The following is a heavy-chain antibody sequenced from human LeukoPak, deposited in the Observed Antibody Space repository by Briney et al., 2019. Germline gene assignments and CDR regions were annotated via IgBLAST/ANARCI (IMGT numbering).Heavy chain of an antibody. V-gene: IGHV4-34*09. Sequence: SETLSLTCAVYGGSFSGYYWSWIRQPPGKGLEWIGEINHSGSTNYNPSLKSRVTISVDTSKNQFSLKLSSVTAADTAVYYCARGYSYGTKQFDYWGQGTLVTVSS. J-gene: IGHJ4*02. CDR2: INHSGST. D-gene: IGHD5-18*01. CDR3: ARGYSYGTKQFDY. CDR1: GGSFSGYY.